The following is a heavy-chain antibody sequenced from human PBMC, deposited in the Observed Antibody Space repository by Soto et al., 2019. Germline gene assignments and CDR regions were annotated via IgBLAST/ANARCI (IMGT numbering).Heavy chain of an antibody. CDR3: ARDVILGELSPGASFDS. D-gene: IGHD3-16*02. J-gene: IGHJ4*02. Sequence: SQTLSLSRAMSRDSVSRTSAAWNCIRQPPSRGLEWLGRTYYRSKWYNDYAVSVKSRITLNPDTSKNQFSLQLNCVTPADPAVYYCARDVILGELSPGASFDSWGLGTLVPVS. CDR2: TYYRSKWYN. V-gene: IGHV6-1*01. CDR1: RDSVSRTSAA.